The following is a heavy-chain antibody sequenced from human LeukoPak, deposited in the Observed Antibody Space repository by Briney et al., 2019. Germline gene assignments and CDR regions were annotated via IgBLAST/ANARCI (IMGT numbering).Heavy chain of an antibody. Sequence: SETLSLTCTVAGDSVTSSSYCWGWIRQPPGKGLEWIGCIYYSGSSYYNSSLNSRVTISVDTSKNEFSLRLKSVTATDTALYYCVRHRSGQAWLDPWGQGNPGHRLF. V-gene: IGHV4-39*01. D-gene: IGHD1-26*01. J-gene: IGHJ5*02. CDR2: IYYSGSS. CDR1: GDSVTSSSYC. CDR3: VRHRSGQAWLDP.